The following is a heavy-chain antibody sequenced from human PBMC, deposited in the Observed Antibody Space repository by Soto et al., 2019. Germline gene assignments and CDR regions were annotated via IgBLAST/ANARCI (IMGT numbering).Heavy chain of an antibody. CDR3: ARDLGLLWFGRSREYYFDY. Sequence: GGSLRLSCAASGFTFSSYGMHWVRQAPGKGLEWVAVIWYDGSNKYYADSVKGRFTISRDNSKNTLYLQMNSLRAEDTAVYYCARDLGLLWFGRSREYYFDYWGQGTLVTVSS. CDR2: IWYDGSNK. CDR1: GFTFSSYG. J-gene: IGHJ4*02. V-gene: IGHV3-33*01. D-gene: IGHD3-10*01.